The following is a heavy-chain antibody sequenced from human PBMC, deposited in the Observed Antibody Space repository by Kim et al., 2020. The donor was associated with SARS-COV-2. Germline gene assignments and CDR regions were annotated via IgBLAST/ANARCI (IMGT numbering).Heavy chain of an antibody. CDR1: GGSISSGGYY. V-gene: IGHV4-31*03. D-gene: IGHD3-22*01. CDR2: IYYSGST. Sequence: SETLSLTCTVSGGSISSGGYYWSWIRQHPGKGLEWIGYIYYSGSTYYNPSLKSRVTISVDTSKNQFSLKLSSVTAADTAVYYCARVGRDYYDSSGYYYEYYFDYWGQGTLVTVSS. J-gene: IGHJ4*02. CDR3: ARVGRDYYDSSGYYYEYYFDY.